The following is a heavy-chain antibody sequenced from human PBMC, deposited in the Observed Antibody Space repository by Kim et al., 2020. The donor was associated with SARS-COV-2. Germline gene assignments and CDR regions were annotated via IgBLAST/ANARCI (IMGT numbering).Heavy chain of an antibody. CDR3: ARTWDGYEDYYYYYMDV. CDR1: GYTFTGYY. J-gene: IGHJ6*03. V-gene: IGHV1-2*02. Sequence: ASVKVSCKASGYTFTGYYMHWVRQAPGQGLEWMGWINPNSGGTNYAQKFQGRVTMTRDTSISTAYMELSRLRSDDTAVYYCARTWDGYEDYYYYYMDVWGKGTTVTVSS. CDR2: INPNSGGT. D-gene: IGHD5-12*01.